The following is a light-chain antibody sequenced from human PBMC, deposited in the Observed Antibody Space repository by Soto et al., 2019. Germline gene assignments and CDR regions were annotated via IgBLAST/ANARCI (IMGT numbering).Light chain of an antibody. V-gene: IGLV3-21*02. J-gene: IGLJ1*01. CDR2: DDA. CDR3: SSFTGASTI. CDR1: NIGSES. Sequence: SYELTQPPSVSVAPGQTARITCGGNNIGSESVHWYQQKPGQAPVLVVCDDADRPSGVPDRFSGSKSGNTASLTVSGLQAEDEADYYCSSFTGASTIFGTGTKVTVI.